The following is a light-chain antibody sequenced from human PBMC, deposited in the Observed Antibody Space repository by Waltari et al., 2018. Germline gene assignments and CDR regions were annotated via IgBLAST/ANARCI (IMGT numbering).Light chain of an antibody. CDR3: QQYDNLLT. V-gene: IGKV1-33*01. CDR2: DAS. J-gene: IGKJ5*01. CDR1: QYISNF. Sequence: DIQMTQSPSSLSASVGDRVTISCQASQYISNFLNWYQQKPGKAPKLLIYDASNLETEVPSRFSGSGSGTDFTFTISSLQPEDIATYYCQQYDNLLTFGQGTRLEIK.